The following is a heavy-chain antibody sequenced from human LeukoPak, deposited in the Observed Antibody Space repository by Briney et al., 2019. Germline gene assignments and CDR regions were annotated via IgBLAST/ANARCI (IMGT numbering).Heavy chain of an antibody. J-gene: IGHJ6*03. CDR2: MNPNSGNT. CDR1: GYTFTSYD. V-gene: IGHV1-8*03. D-gene: IGHD1-26*01. CDR3: ARAKRGSYGYYYYYMDV. Sequence: ASVKVSCKASGYTFTSYDINWVRQATGQGLEWMGWMNPNSGNTGYAQKFQGRVTITRNTSISTAYMELSSLRSEDTAVYYCARAKRGSYGYYYYYMDVWGKGTTVTISS.